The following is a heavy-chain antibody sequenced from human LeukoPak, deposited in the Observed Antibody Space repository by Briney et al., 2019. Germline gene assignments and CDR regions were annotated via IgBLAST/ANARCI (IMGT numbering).Heavy chain of an antibody. V-gene: IGHV4-59*01. CDR1: GGSISSYY. D-gene: IGHD6-13*01. CDR2: IYYSGST. CDR3: ARGPGYENWFDP. Sequence: SETLSLTCTVSGGSISSYYWSWIRQPPGKGLEWIGYIYYSGSTNYNPSLKSRVTISVDTSKNQFSLKLSSVTAADTAVYYCARGPGYENWFDPWGQGTLVTVSS. J-gene: IGHJ5*02.